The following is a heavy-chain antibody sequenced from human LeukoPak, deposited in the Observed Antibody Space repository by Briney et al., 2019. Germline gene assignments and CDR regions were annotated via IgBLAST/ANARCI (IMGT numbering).Heavy chain of an antibody. Sequence: SETLSLTCTVSGDSVSIYYWSWIRQPPGKGLEWIGYIYYSGSTYYNPSLKSRVTISVDTSKNQFSLKLSSVTAADTAVYYCARNLFDYYDSSGYPRIVWGQGTTVTVSS. D-gene: IGHD3-22*01. V-gene: IGHV4-59*02. CDR1: GDSVSIYY. CDR3: ARNLFDYYDSSGYPRIV. CDR2: IYYSGST. J-gene: IGHJ6*02.